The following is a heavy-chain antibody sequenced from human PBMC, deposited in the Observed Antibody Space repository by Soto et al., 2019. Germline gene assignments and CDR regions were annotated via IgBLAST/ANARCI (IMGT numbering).Heavy chain of an antibody. V-gene: IGHV3-33*01. Sequence: ESGGGVVQPGRSLRLSCAASGFTFSSYGMHWVRQAPGKGLEWVAVIWYDGSNKYYADSVKGRFTISRDNSKNTLYLQMNSLRAEDTAVYYCARDWAGYCSGGSCYKDDAFDIWGQGTMVTVSS. J-gene: IGHJ3*02. CDR3: ARDWAGYCSGGSCYKDDAFDI. D-gene: IGHD2-15*01. CDR1: GFTFSSYG. CDR2: IWYDGSNK.